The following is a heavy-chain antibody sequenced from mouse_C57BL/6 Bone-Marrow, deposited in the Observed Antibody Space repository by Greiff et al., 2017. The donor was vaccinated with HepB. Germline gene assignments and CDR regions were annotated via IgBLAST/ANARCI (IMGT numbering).Heavy chain of an antibody. J-gene: IGHJ4*01. CDR1: GYAFSSSW. CDR3: ARGFDDYPSYAMDY. D-gene: IGHD2-4*01. Sequence: QVQLKQSGPELVKPGASVKISCKASGYAFSSSWMNWVKQRPGKGLEWIGRIYPGDGDTNYNGKFKGKATLTADKSSSTAYMQLSSLTSEDSAVYFCARGFDDYPSYAMDYWGQGTSVTVSS. V-gene: IGHV1-82*01. CDR2: IYPGDGDT.